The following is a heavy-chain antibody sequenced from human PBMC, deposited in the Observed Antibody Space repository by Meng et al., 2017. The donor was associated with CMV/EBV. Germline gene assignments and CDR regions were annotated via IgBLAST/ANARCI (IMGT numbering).Heavy chain of an antibody. CDR1: GYSFTSYW. J-gene: IGHJ1*01. D-gene: IGHD3-22*01. Sequence: GGSLRLSCKGSGYSFTSYWIGWVRLMPGKGLEWMGMIYPGDSDTRYSPSFQGQVTISADKSISTAYLQWSSLKASDTAMYYCARQWTDSSGYYGYWGQGTLVTVSS. CDR2: IYPGDSDT. V-gene: IGHV5-51*01. CDR3: ARQWTDSSGYYGY.